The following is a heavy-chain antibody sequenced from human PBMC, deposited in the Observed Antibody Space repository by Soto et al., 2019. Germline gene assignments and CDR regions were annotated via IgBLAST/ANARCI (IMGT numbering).Heavy chain of an antibody. CDR1: GFTFSSYA. CDR3: ARERFKYDSSPGAFDI. CDR2: ISYDGSNK. Sequence: RLSCAASGFTFSSYAMHWVRQAPGKGLEWVAVISYDGSNKYYADSVKGRFTISRDNSKNTLYLQMNSLRAEDTAVYYCARERFKYDSSPGAFDIWGQGTMVTVSS. J-gene: IGHJ3*02. D-gene: IGHD3-22*01. V-gene: IGHV3-30-3*01.